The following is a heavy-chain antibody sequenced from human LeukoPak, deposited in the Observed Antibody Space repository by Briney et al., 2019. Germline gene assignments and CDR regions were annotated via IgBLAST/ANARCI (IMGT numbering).Heavy chain of an antibody. D-gene: IGHD3-10*02. Sequence: PGGSLRLSCAASGSTFDDYGMSWVRQAPGKGLEWVANIKQDGSEKYYVDSVKGRFTISRDNAKNSLYLQMNSLRAEDTAVYYCAELGITMIGGVWGKGTTVTISS. CDR3: AELGITMIGGV. V-gene: IGHV3-7*01. CDR2: IKQDGSEK. J-gene: IGHJ6*04. CDR1: GSTFDDYG.